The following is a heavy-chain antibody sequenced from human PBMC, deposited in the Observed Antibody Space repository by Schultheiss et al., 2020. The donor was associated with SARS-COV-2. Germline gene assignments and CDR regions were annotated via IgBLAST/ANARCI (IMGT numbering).Heavy chain of an antibody. CDR1: GGSFSGYYW. CDR3: ARIIAYSSSSYPDY. D-gene: IGHD6-6*01. J-gene: IGHJ4*02. V-gene: IGHV2-26*01. CDR2: IFSNDEK. Sequence: TLSLTCAVYGGSFSGYYWSWIRQPPGKGLEWLAHIFSNDEKSYSTSLKSRLTISKDTSKSQVVLTMTNMDPVDTATYYCARIIAYSSSSYPDYWGQGTLVTVSS.